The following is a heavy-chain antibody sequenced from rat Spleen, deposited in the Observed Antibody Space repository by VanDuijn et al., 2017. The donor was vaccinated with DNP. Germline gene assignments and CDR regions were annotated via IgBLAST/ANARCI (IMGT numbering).Heavy chain of an antibody. J-gene: IGHJ1*01. D-gene: IGHD1-12*03. V-gene: IGHV5-7*01. CDR1: GFTFSDYA. Sequence: EVQLVASGGGLVQPGNSLKLSCAASGFTFSDYAMAWVRQSPKKGLEWVATIIYDGSRTYYRNSVKGRFTISRDNAKSTLYLQMDSLRSEDTATYYCARGNDGYYPYWYFDFWGPGTMVTVSS. CDR3: ARGNDGYYPYWYFDF. CDR2: IIYDGSRT.